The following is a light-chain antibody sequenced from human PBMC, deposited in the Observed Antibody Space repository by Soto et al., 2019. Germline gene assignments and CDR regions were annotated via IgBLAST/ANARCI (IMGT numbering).Light chain of an antibody. CDR2: AAS. V-gene: IGKV1-39*01. J-gene: IGKJ5*01. CDR1: QSISSY. CDR3: QQSYSTTIT. Sequence: DIQMTQSPSSRSASVGERVTITCRASQSISSYLNWYQQKPGKAPKLLIYAASSLQSGVPSRFSGSGSGTDFTLTISSLQPEDFATYYCQQSYSTTITFGQGTRLEIK.